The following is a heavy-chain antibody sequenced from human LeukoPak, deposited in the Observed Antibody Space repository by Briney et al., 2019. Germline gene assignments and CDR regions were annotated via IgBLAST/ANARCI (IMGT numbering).Heavy chain of an antibody. J-gene: IGHJ4*02. CDR3: ASGYSSGCVHY. CDR1: GGTFSSYA. Sequence: SVKVSCKASGGTFSSYAISWVRQAPGQGLEWMGGIIPIFGTANYAQKFQGRVTITADESTSTAYMELSSLRSEDTAVCYCASGYSSGCVHYWGQGTLVTVSS. V-gene: IGHV1-69*13. CDR2: IIPIFGTA. D-gene: IGHD6-19*01.